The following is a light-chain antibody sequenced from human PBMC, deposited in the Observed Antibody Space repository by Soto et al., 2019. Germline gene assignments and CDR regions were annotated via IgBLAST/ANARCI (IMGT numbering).Light chain of an antibody. CDR3: QQLNTFPIT. J-gene: IGKJ5*01. Sequence: DLKLTQSAAFLSAYVGDRVTITCRASQGISSYLAWYQQTPGKAPKLLIYASSTLQSGVPSRFSGSGSGTEFTLTISNLQPEDFATYFCQQLNTFPITFGQGTRLEIK. CDR2: ASS. V-gene: IGKV1-9*01. CDR1: QGISSY.